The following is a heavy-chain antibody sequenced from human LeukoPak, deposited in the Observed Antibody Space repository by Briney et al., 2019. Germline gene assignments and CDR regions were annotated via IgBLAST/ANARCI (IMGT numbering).Heavy chain of an antibody. CDR2: ISHDGSNR. D-gene: IGHD3-22*01. V-gene: IGHV3-30*14. Sequence: GGSLRLSCAASGFTFSSYAMHWVRQAPGKGLEWVAIISHDGSNRYYADSVKGRFTISRDNSNNMINLQINSLTVDDTAIYYCAGSIAMVITFFDSWGPGTLVTVSS. CDR3: AGSIAMVITFFDS. J-gene: IGHJ4*02. CDR1: GFTFSSYA.